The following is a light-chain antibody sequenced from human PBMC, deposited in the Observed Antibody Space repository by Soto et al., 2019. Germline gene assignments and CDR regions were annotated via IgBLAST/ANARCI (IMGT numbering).Light chain of an antibody. V-gene: IGLV2-14*01. J-gene: IGLJ2*01. CDR3: SSYANSTTPVV. CDR1: SSDVGGYNY. Sequence: QSALTQPASVSGSPGQSITISCTGTSSDVGGYNYVAWFQVRPGKAPERMIYEVTNRPSGVSNRFSGSKSGNTASLTISELQAEDEADYYCSSYANSTTPVVFGGGTQLTVL. CDR2: EVT.